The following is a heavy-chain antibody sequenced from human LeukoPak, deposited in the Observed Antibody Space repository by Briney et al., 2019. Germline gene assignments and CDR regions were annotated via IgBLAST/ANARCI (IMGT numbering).Heavy chain of an antibody. CDR1: GFTVSSNY. D-gene: IGHD3-16*02. CDR2: TYSGAST. V-gene: IGHV3-53*01. Sequence: PGGSLRLSCAASGFTVSSNYMSWVRQAPGKGLEWVSVTYSGASTYYADSVKGRFTISRDNSKNTLYLQMNSLRAEDTAVYYCARFTFGGVIVDAFDIWGQGTMVIASS. CDR3: ARFTFGGVIVDAFDI. J-gene: IGHJ3*02.